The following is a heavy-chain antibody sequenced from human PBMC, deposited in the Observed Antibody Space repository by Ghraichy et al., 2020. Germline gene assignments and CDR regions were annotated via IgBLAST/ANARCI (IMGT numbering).Heavy chain of an antibody. Sequence: GGSLRLSCAASGFTFSSYSMNWVRQAPGKGLEWVSSISSSSSYIYYADSVKGRFTISRDNAKNSLYLQMNSLRAEDTAVYYCATTLITMVRGVIITGGLSFDYWGQGTLVTVSS. CDR1: GFTFSSYS. CDR2: ISSSSSYI. J-gene: IGHJ4*02. V-gene: IGHV3-21*01. CDR3: ATTLITMVRGVIITGGLSFDY. D-gene: IGHD3-10*01.